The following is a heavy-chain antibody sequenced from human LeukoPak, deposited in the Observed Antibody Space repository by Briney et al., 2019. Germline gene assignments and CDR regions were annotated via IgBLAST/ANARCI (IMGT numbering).Heavy chain of an antibody. J-gene: IGHJ3*02. D-gene: IGHD1-26*01. Sequence: AETQSLPCTLSGGSISRSRDYWGWIRRPPGKGLEWFGRNYYSGSNCYNPSLKRRVTIHVDTSKKHFILKLSPVTAADTAVYYCARQPEEWELGAFDIWGQGTMVTVSS. CDR2: NYYSGSN. CDR3: ARQPEEWELGAFDI. CDR1: GGSISRSRDY. V-gene: IGHV4-39*01.